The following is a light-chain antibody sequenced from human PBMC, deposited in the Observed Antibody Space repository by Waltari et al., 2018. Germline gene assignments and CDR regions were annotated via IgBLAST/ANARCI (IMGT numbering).Light chain of an antibody. CDR2: RNN. V-gene: IGLV1-47*01. CDR1: YSNIGNNY. CDR3: AAWDYSLSAHCV. J-gene: IGLJ1*01. Sequence: QSVLTQPPSASGTPGQRVTISCSGSYSNIGNNYVYWYQRLPGTPPKLLIFRNNQRPSGVPDRFSGSKSGTSASLSISGLRSEDEADYYCAAWDYSLSAHCVFGTGTKVTVL.